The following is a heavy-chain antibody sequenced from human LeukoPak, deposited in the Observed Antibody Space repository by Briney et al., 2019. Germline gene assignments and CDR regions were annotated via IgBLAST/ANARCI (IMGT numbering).Heavy chain of an antibody. D-gene: IGHD4-17*01. CDR1: GRSIRTDNSY. Sequence: SETLSLTCTVSGRSIRTDNSYWSWIRQYPGKGLEWIGYIYYSGSTYYNPSLKSRVTISVDTSKNQFSLKLTSVTAADTAVYYCARDGSVTTNWFDPWGQGTLVTVSS. J-gene: IGHJ5*02. CDR3: ARDGSVTTNWFDP. CDR2: IYYSGST. V-gene: IGHV4-30-4*08.